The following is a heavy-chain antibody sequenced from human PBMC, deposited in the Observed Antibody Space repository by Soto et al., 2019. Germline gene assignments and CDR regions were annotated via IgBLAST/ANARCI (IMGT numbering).Heavy chain of an antibody. CDR1: GFTFSSYA. D-gene: IGHD3-9*01. V-gene: IGHV3-30-3*01. Sequence: GGSLRLSCAASGFTFSSYAMHWVRQAPGKGLEWVAVISYDGSNKYYADSVKGRFTISRDNSKNTLYLQMNSLRAEDTAVYYCARAGGSLRYXDWLPPLDYYYYYGMDVWGQGTTVTVSS. CDR2: ISYDGSNK. CDR3: ARAGGSLRYXDWLPPLDYYYYYGMDV. J-gene: IGHJ6*02.